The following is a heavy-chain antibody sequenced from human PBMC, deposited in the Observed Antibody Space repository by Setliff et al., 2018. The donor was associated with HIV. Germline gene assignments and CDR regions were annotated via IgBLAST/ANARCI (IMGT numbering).Heavy chain of an antibody. J-gene: IGHJ4*02. D-gene: IGHD4-17*01. CDR2: VYYNGNT. CDR1: GGSIGSYY. Sequence: PSETLSLTCIVSGGSIGSYYWSWIRQSPGKGLEWIGYVYYNGNTNYNPSLKSRVTISVDTSKNQLSLKLSSVTAADTAVYYCAREIYGGNSRPFDYWGQGTLVTVSS. CDR3: AREIYGGNSRPFDY. V-gene: IGHV4-59*01.